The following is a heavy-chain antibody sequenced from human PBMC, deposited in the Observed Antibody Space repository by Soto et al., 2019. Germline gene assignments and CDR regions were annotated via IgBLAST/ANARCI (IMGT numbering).Heavy chain of an antibody. CDR3: VSSTVTKEPDGFDM. CDR2: IHYSRST. V-gene: IGHV4-31*02. Sequence: QVQLQESGPGLVKPSQTLSLTCSVSGGSISSGGYYWSWIRQHPGKGLEWIGYIHYSRSTYYNPSLKRRITISVYTSKKQFSLKLTSVTAADTAVYYWVSSTVTKEPDGFDMWGQGTMVTVSS. CDR1: GGSISSGGYY. J-gene: IGHJ3*02. D-gene: IGHD4-17*01.